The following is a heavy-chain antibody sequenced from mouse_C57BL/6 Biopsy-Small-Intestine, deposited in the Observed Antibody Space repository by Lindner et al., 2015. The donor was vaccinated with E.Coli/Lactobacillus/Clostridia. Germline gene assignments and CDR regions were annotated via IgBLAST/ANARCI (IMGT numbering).Heavy chain of an antibody. Sequence: VQLQESGPDLVKPGASVKISCKASAYAFSTSWMNWVKQRPGKGLEWIGRIYPENGDANYNGKFKGKATLTVDKSSSTAYMELRSLTSEDSAVYYCARDVGTYIDYWGQGTTLTVSS. J-gene: IGHJ2*01. V-gene: IGHV1-82*01. CDR1: AYAFSTSW. D-gene: IGHD4-1*01. CDR2: IYPENGDA. CDR3: ARDVGTYIDY.